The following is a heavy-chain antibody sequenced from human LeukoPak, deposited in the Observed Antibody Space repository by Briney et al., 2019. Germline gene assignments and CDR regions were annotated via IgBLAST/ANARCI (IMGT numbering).Heavy chain of an antibody. J-gene: IGHJ4*02. CDR1: GFTFSSYA. CDR3: ARHKPAVHALDY. CDR2: ISGSGGST. V-gene: IGHV3-23*01. Sequence: GGSLRLSCAASGFTFSSYAMSWVRQAPGKGLEWVSAISGSGGSTYYADSVKGRFTISRDNARNSLFLQMNDLRAEDTAVYACARHKPAVHALDYWGQGVLVTVSS.